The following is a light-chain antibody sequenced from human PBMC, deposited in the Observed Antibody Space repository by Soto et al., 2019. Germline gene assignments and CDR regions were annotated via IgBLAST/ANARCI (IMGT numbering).Light chain of an antibody. J-gene: IGKJ4*01. V-gene: IGKV1-33*01. Sequence: DIQMTQSPSSLSASVGDRVTITCQASQDIYNYLNWYQQKPGKAPKLLICDASNLETGVPSRFSGSGSGTDFTFTISNLQPEDIATYYCQQYKNFPTFGGGTKVDI. CDR2: DAS. CDR1: QDIYNY. CDR3: QQYKNFPT.